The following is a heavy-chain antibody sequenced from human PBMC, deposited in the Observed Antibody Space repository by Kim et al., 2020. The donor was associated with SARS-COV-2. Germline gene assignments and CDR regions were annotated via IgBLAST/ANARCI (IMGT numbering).Heavy chain of an antibody. CDR1: GYTFTSYA. V-gene: IGHV7-4-1*02. CDR3: ARDSGTITIFGVVIIPPSDMDV. Sequence: ASVKVSCKASGYTFTSYAMNWVRQAPGQRLEWMGWINTNTGNPTYAQGFTGRFVFSLDTSVSTAYLQISSLKAEDTAVYYCARDSGTITIFGVVIIPPSDMDVWGQGTTVTVSS. J-gene: IGHJ6*02. D-gene: IGHD3-3*01. CDR2: INTNTGNP.